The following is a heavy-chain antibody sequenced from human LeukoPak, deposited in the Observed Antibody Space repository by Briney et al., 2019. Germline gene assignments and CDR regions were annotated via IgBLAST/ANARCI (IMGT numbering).Heavy chain of an antibody. Sequence: SETLSLTCAVYGGSFSGYYWSWLRQPPGKGLEWIGEINHSGSTNYNPSPKSRVTISVDTSKKQFSLKLSSVTAADTAVYYCVTYYFDSSGPKKNYWGQGTLVTVSS. D-gene: IGHD3-22*01. J-gene: IGHJ4*02. V-gene: IGHV4-34*01. CDR3: VTYYFDSSGPKKNY. CDR2: INHSGST. CDR1: GGSFSGYY.